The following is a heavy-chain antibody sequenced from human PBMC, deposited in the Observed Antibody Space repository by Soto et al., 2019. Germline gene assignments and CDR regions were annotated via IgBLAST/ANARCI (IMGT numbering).Heavy chain of an antibody. J-gene: IGHJ4*02. CDR1: GASITSGNYY. Sequence: QVQLQESGPRLVKPSETLSLICRVSGASITSGNYYWAWIRQPPGKGLEWIGSMHYRGTTHYNSSLDPRVSISADTAKNQISLNLNSVTAADTAIYFCARHPSLYRHLEFWGQGILVTVSS. V-gene: IGHV4-39*01. D-gene: IGHD3-10*01. CDR3: ARHPSLYRHLEF. CDR2: MHYRGTT.